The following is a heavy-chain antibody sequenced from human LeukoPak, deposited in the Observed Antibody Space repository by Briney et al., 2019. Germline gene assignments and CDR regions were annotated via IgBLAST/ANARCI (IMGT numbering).Heavy chain of an antibody. J-gene: IGHJ4*02. CDR1: GFTFSSYG. CDR3: AKGWQWLSSF. D-gene: IGHD6-19*01. Sequence: GSLLLSCAASGFTFSSYGMHWVRQAPGKGLGWVAVISYDGSNKYYADSVKGRFTISRDNSKNTLYLQMNSLRAEDTAVYYCAKGWQWLSSFWGQGTLVTVSS. CDR2: ISYDGSNK. V-gene: IGHV3-30*18.